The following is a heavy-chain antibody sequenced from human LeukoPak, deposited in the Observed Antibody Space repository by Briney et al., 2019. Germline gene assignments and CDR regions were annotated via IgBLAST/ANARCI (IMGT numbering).Heavy chain of an antibody. CDR1: GYTFTSYA. D-gene: IGHD3-10*01. J-gene: IGHJ4*02. Sequence: ASVKVSCKASGYTFTSYAMHWVRQAPGQRLEWMGWINAGNGNTKYSQEFQGRVTITRDTSASTAYMELSSLRSEDMAVYYCARDMSVGQVQTNFDYWGQGTLVTVSS. V-gene: IGHV1-3*03. CDR3: ARDMSVGQVQTNFDY. CDR2: INAGNGNT.